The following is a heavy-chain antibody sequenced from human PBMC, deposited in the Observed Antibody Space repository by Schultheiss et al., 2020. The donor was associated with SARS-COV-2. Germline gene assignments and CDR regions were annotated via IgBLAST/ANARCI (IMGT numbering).Heavy chain of an antibody. Sequence: ASVKVSCKASGYTFTSYGISWVRQAPGQGLEWMGWISAYNGNTNYAQKLQGRVTITTDTSTSTAYMELRSLRSDDTAVYYCARDQEGYSIFGVVSPWFDPWGQGTLVTVSS. CDR1: GYTFTSYG. D-gene: IGHD3-3*01. J-gene: IGHJ5*02. CDR3: ARDQEGYSIFGVVSPWFDP. CDR2: ISAYNGNT. V-gene: IGHV1-18*01.